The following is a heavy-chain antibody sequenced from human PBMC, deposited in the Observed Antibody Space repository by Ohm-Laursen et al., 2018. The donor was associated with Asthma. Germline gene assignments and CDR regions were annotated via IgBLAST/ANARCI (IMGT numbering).Heavy chain of an antibody. CDR2: ISYDGSNK. V-gene: IGHV3-30-3*01. CDR3: ARAPYCGGDCYSGYYYGMDV. CDR1: GFTFSSYA. Sequence: SLRLSCTASGFTFSSYAMRWGRQAQGKGLEWVAVISYDGSNKYYADSVMGRFTISRDNSKNTLYLQMNSLRAEDTAVYYCARAPYCGGDCYSGYYYGMDVWGQGTTVTVSS. J-gene: IGHJ6*02. D-gene: IGHD2-21*01.